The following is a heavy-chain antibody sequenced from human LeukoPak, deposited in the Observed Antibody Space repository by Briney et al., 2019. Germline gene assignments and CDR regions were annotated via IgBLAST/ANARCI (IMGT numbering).Heavy chain of an antibody. Sequence: PVGSLTLSCAASGFTFYDYAMHWVRHVPGKGLEWVGGVNRNSGTIAYGDSVKGRFTISRDNARNSLYLQMNSLRTEDTALYYCAKDLAVGTTPRVYAFDVWGQGTMDTVS. V-gene: IGHV3-9*01. CDR2: VNRNSGTI. J-gene: IGHJ3*01. D-gene: IGHD1-26*01. CDR1: GFTFYDYA. CDR3: AKDLAVGTTPRVYAFDV.